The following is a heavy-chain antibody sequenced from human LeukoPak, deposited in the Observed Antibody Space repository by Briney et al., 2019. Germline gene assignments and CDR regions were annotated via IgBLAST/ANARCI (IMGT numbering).Heavy chain of an antibody. J-gene: IGHJ6*02. CDR3: ARDDKYGMDV. V-gene: IGHV1-18*01. Sequence: GASVKVSCKASGYIFRNYDISWVRQAPGQGLEWMGWISAYNGYTNSAQKFQARVTMTTDTSTSTAYMELRSLRSDDTAVYYCARDDKYGMDVRGQGTTVIVSS. CDR1: GYIFRNYD. CDR2: ISAYNGYT.